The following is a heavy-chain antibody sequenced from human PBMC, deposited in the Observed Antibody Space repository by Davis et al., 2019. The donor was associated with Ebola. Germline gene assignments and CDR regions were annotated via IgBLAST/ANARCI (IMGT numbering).Heavy chain of an antibody. V-gene: IGHV3-43*02. CDR3: AKDRQLWLYYYGMDV. CDR1: GFTFDDYA. J-gene: IGHJ6*02. D-gene: IGHD5-18*01. CDR2: ISGDGGST. Sequence: GGSLRLSCAASGFTFDDYAMHWVRQAPGKGLEWVSLISGDGGSTYYADSVKGRFTISRDNSKNSLYLQMNSLRTEDTALYYCAKDRQLWLYYYGMDVWGQGTTVTVSS.